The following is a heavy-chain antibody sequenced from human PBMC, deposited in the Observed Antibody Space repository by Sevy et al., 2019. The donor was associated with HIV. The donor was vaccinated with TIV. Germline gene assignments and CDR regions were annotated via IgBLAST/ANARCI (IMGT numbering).Heavy chain of an antibody. CDR3: ATMAVGSNYFDF. D-gene: IGHD3-10*01. J-gene: IGHJ4*02. Sequence: SETLSLTCTVSGGSISSYFWNWIRQPPGKGLEWIGYIYYSGSTYYNPSLKGRVTISVDTSKNQLSLKLISVTAADSAVYYCATMAVGSNYFDFWGQGTLVTVSS. CDR2: IYYSGST. V-gene: IGHV4-59*01. CDR1: GGSISSYF.